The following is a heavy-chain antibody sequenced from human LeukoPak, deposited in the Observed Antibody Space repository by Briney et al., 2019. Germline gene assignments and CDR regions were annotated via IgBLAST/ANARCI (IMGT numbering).Heavy chain of an antibody. V-gene: IGHV1-2*02. CDR2: INPNSGGT. J-gene: IGHJ4*02. Sequence: ASVKVSCKASGYTFTGYYMHWVRQAPGQGLEWMGWINPNSGGTNYAQKFQGRVTMTRDTSISTAYMELSGLRSDDTAVYYCARDVRHIVVVVAATRENGTGDYFDYWGQGTLVTVSS. D-gene: IGHD2-15*01. CDR1: GYTFTGYY. CDR3: ARDVRHIVVVVAATRENGTGDYFDY.